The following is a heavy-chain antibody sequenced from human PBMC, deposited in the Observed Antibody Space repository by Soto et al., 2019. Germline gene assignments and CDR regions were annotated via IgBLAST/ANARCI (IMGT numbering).Heavy chain of an antibody. Sequence: QVQLQESGPGLVKPSETLSLTCTVSGGSISSYYWSWIRQPPGKGLEWIGYIYYSGSTNYKSSLKSRVTISVDTSKNQFSLKLSSVTAADTAVYYCAREGVTPSYYYYYGMDVWGQGPTVTVSS. CDR1: GGSISSYY. J-gene: IGHJ6*02. V-gene: IGHV4-59*01. CDR3: AREGVTPSYYYYYGMDV. CDR2: IYYSGST. D-gene: IGHD5-18*01.